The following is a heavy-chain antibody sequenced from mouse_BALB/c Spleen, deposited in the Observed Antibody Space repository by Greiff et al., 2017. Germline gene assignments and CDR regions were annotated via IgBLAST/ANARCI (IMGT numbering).Heavy chain of an antibody. J-gene: IGHJ4*01. CDR1: GFSFSSYT. V-gene: IGHV5-12-2*01. Sequence: EVMLVESGGGLVQPGGSLKLSCAASGFSFSSYTMSWVRQTPEKRLEWVAYISNGGGSTYYPDTVKGRFTISRDNAKNTLYLQMSSLKSEDTAMYYCARQNYRYDGYYAMDYWGQGTSVTVSS. D-gene: IGHD2-14*01. CDR3: ARQNYRYDGYYAMDY. CDR2: ISNGGGST.